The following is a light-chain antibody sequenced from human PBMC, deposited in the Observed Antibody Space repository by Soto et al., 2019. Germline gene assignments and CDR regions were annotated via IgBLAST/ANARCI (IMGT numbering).Light chain of an antibody. CDR2: TTT. Sequence: QSALTQPPSASGTPGERVTISCSGSSSNVGGNPVNWYQHVPTTAPKLLIYTTTQRPSGVPDRFSGSKSGTSASLAISGLQSEDEADYYCASWDGSMNGPVFGTGTKGTVL. CDR3: ASWDGSMNGPV. CDR1: SSNVGGNP. J-gene: IGLJ1*01. V-gene: IGLV1-44*01.